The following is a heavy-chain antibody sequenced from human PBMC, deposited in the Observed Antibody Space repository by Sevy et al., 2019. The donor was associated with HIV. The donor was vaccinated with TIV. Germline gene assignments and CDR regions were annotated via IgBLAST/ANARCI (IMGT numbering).Heavy chain of an antibody. D-gene: IGHD3-9*01. CDR3: ARVRRYFDSDGMDV. CDR1: GGTFSSYA. J-gene: IGHJ6*02. Sequence: ASVKVSCKASGGTFSSYAISWVRQAPGQGLEWMGGIIPIFGTANYAQKFQDRVTITADESTSTAYMELSSLRSEDTAVYYCARVRRYFDSDGMDVWGQGTTVTVSS. CDR2: IIPIFGTA. V-gene: IGHV1-69*13.